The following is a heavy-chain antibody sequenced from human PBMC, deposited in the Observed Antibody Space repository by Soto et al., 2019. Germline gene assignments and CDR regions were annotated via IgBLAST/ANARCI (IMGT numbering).Heavy chain of an antibody. CDR1: GCTFSSYA. V-gene: IGHV1-69*06. CDR3: ARVEVLGTAMALYYYYGMDV. CDR2: IIPIFGTA. Sequence: SVKVSCKASGCTFSSYAISWVRQAPGQGLEWMGGIIPIFGTANYAQKFQGRVTITADKSTSTAYMELSSLRSEDTAVYYCARVEVLGTAMALYYYYGMDVWGQGTTVTVSS. D-gene: IGHD5-18*01. J-gene: IGHJ6*02.